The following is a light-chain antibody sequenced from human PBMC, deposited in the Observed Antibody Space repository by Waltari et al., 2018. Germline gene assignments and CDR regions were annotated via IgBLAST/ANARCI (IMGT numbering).Light chain of an antibody. CDR3: QAWDTNTEDV. Sequence: CWYQQKSGQSPVLVIFQDSKRPSGIPERFSGSNSGNTATLTISGTQPLDEGDYYCQAWDTNTEDVFGGGTRLTVL. CDR2: QDS. J-gene: IGLJ2*01. V-gene: IGLV3-1*01.